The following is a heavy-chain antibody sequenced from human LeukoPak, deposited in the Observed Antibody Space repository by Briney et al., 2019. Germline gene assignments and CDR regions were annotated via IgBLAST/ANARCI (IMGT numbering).Heavy chain of an antibody. CDR3: ARDGIAVAGDYFDY. V-gene: IGHV3-7*01. J-gene: IGHJ4*02. CDR2: IKQDGSEN. Sequence: GGSLRLSCAASGFTFSIYWMSWVRQAPGKGLEWVANIKQDGSENYYVDSVKGRFTISRDNAKNSLYLQMNSLRAEDTAVYYCARDGIAVAGDYFDYWGQGTLVTVSS. CDR1: GFTFSIYW. D-gene: IGHD6-19*01.